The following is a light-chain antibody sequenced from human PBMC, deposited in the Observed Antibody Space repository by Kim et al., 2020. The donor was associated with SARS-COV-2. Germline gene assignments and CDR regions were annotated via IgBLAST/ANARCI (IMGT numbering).Light chain of an antibody. J-gene: IGKJ1*01. CDR2: DAS. V-gene: IGKV1-5*01. CDR1: QSIRGW. Sequence: GDRVTITCRASQSIRGWLXWYQQKPGQAPKLLIYDASSLENGVPSRFRGSGSGTEFTLTITSLQPDDFATYYCQQYNSYWTFG. CDR3: QQYNSYWT.